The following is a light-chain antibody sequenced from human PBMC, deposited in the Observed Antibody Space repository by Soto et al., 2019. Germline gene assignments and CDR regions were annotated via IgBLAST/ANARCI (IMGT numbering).Light chain of an antibody. CDR3: CSXAGSYTVV. V-gene: IGLV2-11*01. J-gene: IGLJ2*01. CDR2: DVS. CDR1: SSDVGGYNY. Sequence: QSALTQPRSVSGSPGQSVTISCTGTSSDVGGYNYVSWYQQHPGKAPKLMIYDVSKRPSGVPDRFSGSKSGNTASLTISGXXXXXXXXXXCCSXAGSYTVVFGGGTKLTVL.